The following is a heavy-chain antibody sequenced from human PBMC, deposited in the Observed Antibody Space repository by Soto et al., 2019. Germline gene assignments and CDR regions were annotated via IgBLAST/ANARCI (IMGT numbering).Heavy chain of an antibody. CDR3: ARHAAAGYYYYFDY. CDR2: IYYSGST. J-gene: IGHJ4*02. Sequence: SETLSLTCTVSGGSISSSSYYWGWTRQPPGKGLEWIGSIYYSGSTYYNPSLKSRVTISVDTSKNQFSLKLSSVTAADTAVYYCARHAAAGYYYYFDYWGQGTLVTVSS. CDR1: GGSISSSSYY. D-gene: IGHD6-13*01. V-gene: IGHV4-39*01.